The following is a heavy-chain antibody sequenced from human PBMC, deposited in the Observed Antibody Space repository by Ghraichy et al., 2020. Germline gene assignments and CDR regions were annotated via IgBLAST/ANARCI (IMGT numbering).Heavy chain of an antibody. CDR3: TTEGELRNDAFDI. J-gene: IGHJ3*02. Sequence: LSLTCAASGFTFSNAWMSWVRQAPGKGLEWVGRIKSKTDGGTTDYAAPVKGRFTISRDDSKNTLYLQMNSLKTEDTAVYYCTTEGELRNDAFDIWGQGTMVTVSS. D-gene: IGHD1-26*01. CDR2: IKSKTDGGTT. CDR1: GFTFSNAW. V-gene: IGHV3-15*01.